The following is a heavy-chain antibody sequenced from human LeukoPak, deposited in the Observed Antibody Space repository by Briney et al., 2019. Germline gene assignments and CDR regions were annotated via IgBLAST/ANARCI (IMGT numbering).Heavy chain of an antibody. CDR2: ISRSSSYI. D-gene: IGHD3-22*01. J-gene: IGHJ4*02. V-gene: IGHV3-21*01. Sequence: KPGGSLRLSCAASGFAFSTYSMKRVRQAPGKGLEWVSSISRSSSYIYYADSVKGRFTISRDNAKNSLYLQMNSLRAEDTAVYYCAREGGSGYSVDYWGLGSLVTVSS. CDR1: GFAFSTYS. CDR3: AREGGSGYSVDY.